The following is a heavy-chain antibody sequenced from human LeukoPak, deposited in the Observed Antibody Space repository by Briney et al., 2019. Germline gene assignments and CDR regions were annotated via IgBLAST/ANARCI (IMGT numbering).Heavy chain of an antibody. CDR3: ARHALIVDTAMVFSPDAFDI. J-gene: IGHJ3*02. CDR2: IYYSGST. CDR1: GGSISSSSYY. D-gene: IGHD5-18*01. Sequence: PSETLSLTCTVSGGSISSSSYYWGWLRQPPGKGLEWIGSIYYSGSTYYNPSLKSRVTISVDTSKNQFSLKLSSVTAADTAVYYCARHALIVDTAMVFSPDAFDIWGQGTMVTVSS. V-gene: IGHV4-39*01.